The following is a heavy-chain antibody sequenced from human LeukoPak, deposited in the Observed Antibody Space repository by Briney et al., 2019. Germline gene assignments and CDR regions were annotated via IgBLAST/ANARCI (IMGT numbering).Heavy chain of an antibody. CDR3: ARVGSYDSSGYHY. Sequence: GASVKVSCKASGYTFTSYDINWVRQAAGQGLEWMGWMNPNSGNTGYAQKFQGRVTMTRNTSISTAYMKLSSLRSADTAVYYCARVGSYDSSGYHYWGQGTLVTVSS. D-gene: IGHD3-22*01. CDR1: GYTFTSYD. CDR2: MNPNSGNT. V-gene: IGHV1-8*01. J-gene: IGHJ4*02.